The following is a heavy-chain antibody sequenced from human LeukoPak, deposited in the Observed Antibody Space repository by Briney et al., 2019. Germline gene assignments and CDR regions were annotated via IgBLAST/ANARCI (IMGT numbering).Heavy chain of an antibody. CDR1: GGSFSGYY. V-gene: IGHV4-34*01. J-gene: IGHJ6*03. Sequence: SETLSLTCAVYGGSFSGYYWSWIRQPPGKGLGWVGEINHSGRTNSNTSLKSRVTISGDTSKNQFSLKLSSVTAADTAVYFCARVGYSYVINDWSRTGLGAYPTKYYYHMDVWGKGTTVTVSS. CDR3: ARVGYSYVINDWSRTGLGAYPTKYYYHMDV. D-gene: IGHD5-18*01. CDR2: INHSGRT.